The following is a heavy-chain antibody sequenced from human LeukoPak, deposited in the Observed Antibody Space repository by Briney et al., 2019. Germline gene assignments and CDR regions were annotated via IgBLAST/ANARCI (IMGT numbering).Heavy chain of an antibody. CDR3: ATSLMVRGVISPLFDY. CDR1: GGSISSYY. CDR2: IYYSGST. V-gene: IGHV4-59*01. J-gene: IGHJ4*02. D-gene: IGHD3-10*01. Sequence: PSETLSLTCTVSGGSISSYYWSWIRQPPGKGLEWIGYIYYSGSTNYNPSLKSRVTISVDTSKNQFSLKLSSVTAADTAVYYCATSLMVRGVISPLFDYWGQGTLVTVSS.